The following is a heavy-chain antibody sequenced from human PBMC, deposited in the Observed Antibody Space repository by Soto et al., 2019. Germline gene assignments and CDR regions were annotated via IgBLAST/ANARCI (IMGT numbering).Heavy chain of an antibody. Sequence: QVQLVQSGAEVKKPGASVKVSCKASGYPFTSYDINWVRQATGQGREWMGWMNPHSGNTGYAQKFQGRVTMTRNTSMSTAYMELSRLRSEDTSVYYFSGGNSRGVAARFQGYYYYGMDVWGEETKVIVSS. CDR2: MNPHSGNT. CDR1: GYPFTSYD. J-gene: IGHJ6*01. D-gene: IGHD6-6*01. V-gene: IGHV1-8*01. CDR3: SGGNSRGVAARFQGYYYYGMDV.